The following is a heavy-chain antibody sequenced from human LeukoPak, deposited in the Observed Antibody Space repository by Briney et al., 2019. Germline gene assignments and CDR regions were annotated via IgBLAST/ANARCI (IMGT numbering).Heavy chain of an antibody. CDR3: ARTEDYDSSGYSEY. Sequence: ASVKVSCKASGYTFTGYYMHWVRQAPEQGLEWMGWINPNSGGTNYAQKFQGRVTMTRDTSISTAYMELSRLRSDDTAVYYCARTEDYDSSGYSEYWGQGTLVTVSS. CDR2: INPNSGGT. V-gene: IGHV1-2*02. D-gene: IGHD3-22*01. J-gene: IGHJ4*02. CDR1: GYTFTGYY.